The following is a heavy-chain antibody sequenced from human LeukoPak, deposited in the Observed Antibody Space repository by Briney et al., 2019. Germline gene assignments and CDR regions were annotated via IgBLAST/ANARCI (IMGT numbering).Heavy chain of an antibody. V-gene: IGHV3-23*01. CDR3: AKDERNWNYNLASQTYD. CDR2: ISGSGVST. J-gene: IGHJ4*02. D-gene: IGHD1-7*01. CDR1: GFRFSSYT. Sequence: GGSLRLACAASGFRFSSYTMSWVRQAPGKGLEWVSAISGSGVSTYYADSVKGRFTVSRDNSKNTLYLQMSSLRAEDTAVYYCAKDERNWNYNLASQTYDWGQGTLVTVSS.